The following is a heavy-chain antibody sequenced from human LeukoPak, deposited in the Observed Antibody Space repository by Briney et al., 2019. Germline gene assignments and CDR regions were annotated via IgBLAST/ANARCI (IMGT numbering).Heavy chain of an antibody. V-gene: IGHV1-46*01. CDR2: INPSGGST. CDR3: ARERYSSSSPFDY. J-gene: IGHJ4*02. Sequence: ASVKVSCKASGYTFTSYYMHWVRQAPGQGLEWMGIINPSGGSTSYAQKFQGRVTITADESTSTAYMELSSLRSEDTAVYYCARERYSSSSPFDYWGQGTLVTVSS. D-gene: IGHD6-6*01. CDR1: GYTFTSYY.